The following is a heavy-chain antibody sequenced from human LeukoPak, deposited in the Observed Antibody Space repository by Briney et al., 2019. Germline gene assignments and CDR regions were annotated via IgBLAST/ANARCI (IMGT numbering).Heavy chain of an antibody. D-gene: IGHD6-19*01. CDR2: VYRSGST. J-gene: IGHJ4*02. CDR1: GYSISSGYH. V-gene: IGHV4-38-2*02. Sequence: SETLSLTCVVSGYSISSGYHWGGIRQPPGEGLEWIASVYRSGSTSYNPSLKSRVTISVDTSKNQFSLKLSSVPPADTAVYECARDTAVAGYDYWGQGTLVTVSS. CDR3: ARDTAVAGYDY.